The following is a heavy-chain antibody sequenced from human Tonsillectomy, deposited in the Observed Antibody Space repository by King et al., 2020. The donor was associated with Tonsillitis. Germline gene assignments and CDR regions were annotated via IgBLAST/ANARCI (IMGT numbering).Heavy chain of an antibody. CDR2: LYSGGSS. CDR1: GFTVSSNY. V-gene: IGHV3-53*01. J-gene: IGHJ3*02. CDR3: ARDQNDSDGYGAFDI. Sequence: VQLVESGGGLIHPGGSLRLSCAASGFTVSSNYMSWVRQAPGKGLECGAVLYSGGSSYFSDSVKDRFIIYRDDSNNTLYLQMHSLRVEDTAVYYCARDQNDSDGYGAFDIWGQGTMVTVSS. D-gene: IGHD3-22*01.